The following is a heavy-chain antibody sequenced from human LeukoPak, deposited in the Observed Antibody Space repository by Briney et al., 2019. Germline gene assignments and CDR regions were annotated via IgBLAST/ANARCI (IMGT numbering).Heavy chain of an antibody. J-gene: IGHJ4*02. CDR1: GFTFSSYG. V-gene: IGHV3-30*02. CDR2: IHYDGSNE. Sequence: GGSLRLSCAASGFTFSSYGIHWVRQAPGKGLEWVAFIHYDGSNEYYADSVKGRFTISRDDSRNTLYLQMNSLRAEDTALYYCAKNHRDAGDYWGQGTLVTVSS. CDR3: AKNHRDAGDY. D-gene: IGHD2-2*01.